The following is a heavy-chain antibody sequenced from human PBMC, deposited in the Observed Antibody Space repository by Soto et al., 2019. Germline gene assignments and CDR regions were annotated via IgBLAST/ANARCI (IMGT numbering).Heavy chain of an antibody. CDR3: AREGTGDDASSSSGWFDP. D-gene: IGHD6-6*01. CDR1: GYTFTSYD. Sequence: QVQLVQSGAEVKKPGASVKVSCKASGYTFTSYDINWVRQATGQGLEWMGWMNPNSGNTGYAQKFQGRVTMTRNTAISTADMELRSRRSEDTAVYYCAREGTGDDASSSSGWFDPWGQGTLVTVSS. V-gene: IGHV1-8*01. J-gene: IGHJ5*02. CDR2: MNPNSGNT.